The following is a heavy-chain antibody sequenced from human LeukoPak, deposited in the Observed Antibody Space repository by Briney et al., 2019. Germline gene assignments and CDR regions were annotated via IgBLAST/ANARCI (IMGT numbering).Heavy chain of an antibody. CDR1: GFSVSNYY. CDR2: IRDSDET. V-gene: IGHV3-66*03. J-gene: IGHJ5*01. Sequence: GGSLRLSCAGSGFSVSNYYMNWVRQAPGKGLEWVSLIRDSDETFYADSVKGRFTISRDNSKNTVYLQMNRLRVEDTAVYFCARDRAVTQVWVEFDSWGQGTLVTVSS. D-gene: IGHD3-16*01. CDR3: ARDRAVTQVWVEFDS.